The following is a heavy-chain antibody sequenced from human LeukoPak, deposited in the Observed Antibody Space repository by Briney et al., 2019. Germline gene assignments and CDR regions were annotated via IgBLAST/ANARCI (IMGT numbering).Heavy chain of an antibody. Sequence: GGSLRLSCAASGFTFSRYGMHWVRQAPGKGLEWVAFIRYDGSNKYYADSVKGRFTISRDNSKNTLYLQMNSLRAEDTAVYYCASEPYYYDSSGYTPGGYWGQGTLVTVSS. D-gene: IGHD3-22*01. CDR3: ASEPYYYDSSGYTPGGY. V-gene: IGHV3-30*02. CDR2: IRYDGSNK. CDR1: GFTFSRYG. J-gene: IGHJ4*02.